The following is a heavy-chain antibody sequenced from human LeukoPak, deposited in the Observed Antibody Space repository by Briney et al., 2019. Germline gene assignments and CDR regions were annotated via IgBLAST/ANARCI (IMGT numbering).Heavy chain of an antibody. J-gene: IGHJ5*02. CDR2: IYYSGST. V-gene: IGHV4-31*03. CDR3: ARHSSSWSDPANWFDP. CDR1: GGSISSGGYC. D-gene: IGHD6-13*01. Sequence: SETLSLTCTVSGGSISSGGYCWSWIRQHPGKGLEWIGYIYYSGSTYYNPSLKSRVTISVDTSKNQFSLKLSSVTAADTAVYYCARHSSSWSDPANWFDPWGQGTLVTVSS.